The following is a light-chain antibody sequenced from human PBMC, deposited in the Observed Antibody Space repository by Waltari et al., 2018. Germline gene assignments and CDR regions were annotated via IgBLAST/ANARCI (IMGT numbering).Light chain of an antibody. V-gene: IGKV4-1*01. CDR2: WAS. Sequence: DIVMTQSPDSLAVSLGERATSNRKSSHSVLYSSNNKNYLSWYQQKPGQAPKLLIYWASTRESRVPDRFSGSGSGTDFTLTISSLQAEDVAVYYCQQYYSTRPLTFGGGTKVEIK. CDR1: HSVLYSSNNKNY. J-gene: IGKJ4*01. CDR3: QQYYSTRPLT.